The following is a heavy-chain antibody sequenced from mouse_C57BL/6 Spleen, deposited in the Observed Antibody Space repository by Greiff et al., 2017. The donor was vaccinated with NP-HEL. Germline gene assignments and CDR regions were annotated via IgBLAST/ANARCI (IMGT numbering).Heavy chain of an antibody. CDR1: GFSLTSYG. V-gene: IGHV2-6-2*01. Sequence: VQLQQSGPDLVAPSQCLSITCTVSGFSLTSYGVHWVRQPPGKGLEWLVVIWSDGSTTYNSALKSRLSISKDNSKSQVFLKMNSLQTDDTAMYYCARQGYYDYDGYAMDYWGQGTSVTVSS. CDR3: ARQGYYDYDGYAMDY. D-gene: IGHD2-4*01. CDR2: IWSDGST. J-gene: IGHJ4*01.